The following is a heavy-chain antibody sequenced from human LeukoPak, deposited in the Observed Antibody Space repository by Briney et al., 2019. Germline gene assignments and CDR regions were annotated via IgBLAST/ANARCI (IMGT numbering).Heavy chain of an antibody. J-gene: IGHJ5*02. D-gene: IGHD6-6*01. V-gene: IGHV3-15*01. CDR2: IKSKTDGGTT. CDR1: GFTFSNAW. CDR3: ATEKKQLAPSPWYPFHNWFDP. Sequence: GGSLRLSCAASGFTFSNAWMSWVRQAPGKGLEWVGRIKSKTDGGTTDYAAPVKGRFTISRDDSKNTLYLQMNSLKTEDTAVYYCATEKKQLAPSPWYPFHNWFDPWGQGTLVTVSS.